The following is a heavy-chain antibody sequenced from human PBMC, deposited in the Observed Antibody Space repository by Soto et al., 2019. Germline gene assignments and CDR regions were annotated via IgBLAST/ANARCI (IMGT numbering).Heavy chain of an antibody. CDR3: ARRDGDYQGDV. D-gene: IGHD4-17*01. CDR2: IIPILGIA. Sequence: QVQLVQSGAEVKKPGSSVKVSCKASGGTFSSYTISWVRQAPGQGLEWMGRIIPILGIANYAQKFQGRVTIPTDKATSTAYMELSRLRSEDTAVYYCARRDGDYQGDVWGQGTTVTVSS. CDR1: GGTFSSYT. J-gene: IGHJ6*02. V-gene: IGHV1-69*02.